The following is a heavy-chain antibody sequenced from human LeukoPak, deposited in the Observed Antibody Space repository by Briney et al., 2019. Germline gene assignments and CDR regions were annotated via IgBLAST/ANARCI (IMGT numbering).Heavy chain of an antibody. CDR3: ARGNPFDL. V-gene: IGHV4-59*01. J-gene: IGHJ2*01. CDR2: IYYSGSS. CDR1: GGSIGIYY. Sequence: SSETLSLTCTVSGGSIGIYYWSWIRQPPGKGLEWIGYIYYSGSSDYNPSLKSRVTISVDTSKNQFSLKLTSVTAADTAVYYCARGNPFDLWGRGTLVTVSS.